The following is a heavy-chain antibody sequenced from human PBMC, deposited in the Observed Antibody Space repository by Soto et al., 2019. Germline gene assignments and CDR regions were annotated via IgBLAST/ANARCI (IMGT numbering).Heavy chain of an antibody. V-gene: IGHV3-30*04. Sequence: GGSLRLSCAASGLSLSTNTMHWVRQVPGKGLEWVASISNYGRRKYYADFVKGRFTISRDTANNILYLEMNSLRAEDTSLYYCARVATAMTYEFWGQGTHVVVSP. CDR2: ISNYGRRK. CDR3: ARVATAMTYEF. J-gene: IGHJ4*02. D-gene: IGHD3-16*01. CDR1: GLSLSTNT.